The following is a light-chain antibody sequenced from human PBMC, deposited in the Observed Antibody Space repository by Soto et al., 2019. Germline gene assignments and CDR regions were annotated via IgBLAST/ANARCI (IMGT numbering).Light chain of an antibody. CDR3: QSYDSSLSGSVV. CDR2: GNS. CDR1: SSNIGAGYD. J-gene: IGLJ2*01. V-gene: IGLV1-40*01. Sequence: QAVVTQPPSVSGAPGQRVTISCTGSSSNIGAGYDVHWYQQLPGTAPKLLIYGNSNRPSGVPDRFSGSKSGTSASLAITGLQAEDEADYYCQSYDSSLSGSVVFGRGTKLTVL.